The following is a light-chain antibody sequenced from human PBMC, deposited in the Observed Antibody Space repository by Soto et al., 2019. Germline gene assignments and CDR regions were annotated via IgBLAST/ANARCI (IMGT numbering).Light chain of an antibody. CDR1: SSDVGYYNY. Sequence: QSVLTQPASVSGSPGQSITISCPGTSSDVGYYNYVSWFQQHPGTAPKLMIYHVSNRPSGVSNRFSGSKSANTASLTISGLQTEDEADYYCSSYTSSTTPLVFGGGTKLTVL. CDR3: SSYTSSTTPLV. V-gene: IGLV2-14*03. J-gene: IGLJ2*01. CDR2: HVS.